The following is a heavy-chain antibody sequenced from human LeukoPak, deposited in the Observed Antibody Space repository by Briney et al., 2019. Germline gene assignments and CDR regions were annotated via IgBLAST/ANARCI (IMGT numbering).Heavy chain of an antibody. D-gene: IGHD2-15*01. V-gene: IGHV3-23*01. CDR2: ISNNGGYT. J-gene: IGHJ4*02. CDR3: AKQLGYCSDGSCYFPY. Sequence: GGSLRLSCAASGFTFSSSAMSWVRQVPGKGLEWVSAISNNGGYTYYANSVQGRFTISRDNSKSTLCLQMNSLRAEDTAVYYCAKQLGYCSDGSCYFPYWGQGTLVTVSS. CDR1: GFTFSSSA.